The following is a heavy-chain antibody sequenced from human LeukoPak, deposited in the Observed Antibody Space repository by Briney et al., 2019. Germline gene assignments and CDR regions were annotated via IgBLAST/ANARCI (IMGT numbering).Heavy chain of an antibody. CDR1: GFTFRSYA. CDR3: AKDRQKGSGSYFYYFDY. Sequence: GGSLRLSCAASGFTFRSYAMSWVRQAPGKGLEWVSAISGSGGSTYYADSVKGRFTISRDNSKNTLYLQMNSLRAEDTAVYYCAKDRQKGSGSYFYYFDYWGREPWSPSPQ. CDR2: ISGSGGST. V-gene: IGHV3-23*01. J-gene: IGHJ4*02. D-gene: IGHD3-10*01.